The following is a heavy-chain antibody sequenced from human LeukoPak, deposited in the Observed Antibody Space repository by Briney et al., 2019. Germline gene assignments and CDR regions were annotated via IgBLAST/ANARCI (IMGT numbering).Heavy chain of an antibody. D-gene: IGHD3-16*01. Sequence: SGGSLRLSCAASGFTFSSYAMHWVRQAPGKGLEWVAVISYDGSNKYYADSVKGRFTISRDNSKNTLYLQMNSLRAEDTAVYYCAREIMGSYYYYMDVWGKGTTVTVSS. CDR2: ISYDGSNK. CDR3: AREIMGSYYYYMDV. CDR1: GFTFSSYA. J-gene: IGHJ6*03. V-gene: IGHV3-30*04.